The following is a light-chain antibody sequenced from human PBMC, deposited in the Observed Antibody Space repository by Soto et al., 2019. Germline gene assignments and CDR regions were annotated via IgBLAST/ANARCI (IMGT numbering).Light chain of an antibody. CDR1: QTISGY. Sequence: DIQMTHSPSSLSASVGDRVTITCRVSQTISGYLNWYQQKPEKAPKLLIVAASRWPSGVPTRFSGSGSGTEFTLTISNLQPEDFATYYCQESYSAPPWTFGQGTKVDIK. CDR2: AAS. J-gene: IGKJ1*01. V-gene: IGKV1-39*01. CDR3: QESYSAPPWT.